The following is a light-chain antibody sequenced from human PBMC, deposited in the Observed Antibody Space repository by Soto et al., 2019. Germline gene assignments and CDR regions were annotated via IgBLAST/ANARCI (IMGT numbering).Light chain of an antibody. V-gene: IGKV3-20*01. Sequence: EVVSTRSPGTLSGSPGERATLSCRASQSVSSYLAWYQQKPGQAPRLLIYGASSRATGIPDRFSGSGSGTDFTLSISRLEPEDFAVYYCQQYSSLWTFGQGTKVDI. CDR2: GAS. CDR1: QSVSSY. J-gene: IGKJ1*01. CDR3: QQYSSLWT.